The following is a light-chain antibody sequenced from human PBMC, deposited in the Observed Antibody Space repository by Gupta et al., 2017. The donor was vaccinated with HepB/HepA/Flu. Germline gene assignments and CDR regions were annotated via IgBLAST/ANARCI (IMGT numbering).Light chain of an antibody. CDR3: QTWDTGTVV. J-gene: IGLJ2*01. CDR2: QTD. V-gene: IGLV3-1*01. Sequence: VIFQTDRRPSGIPERFSGSNSWNTATLTISGTQALDESDFYCQTWDTGTVVFGGGTRLTVL.